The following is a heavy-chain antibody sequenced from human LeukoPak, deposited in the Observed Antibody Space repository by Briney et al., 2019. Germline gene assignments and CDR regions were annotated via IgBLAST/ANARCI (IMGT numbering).Heavy chain of an antibody. Sequence: SETLSLTCTVSGGSISSSSYYWGWIRQPPGKGLEWIGSIYYSGSTYYNPSLKSRVTISVDTSKNQFSLKLSSVTAADTAVYYCARPSTLTIFGVVIIWGQGTLVTVSS. D-gene: IGHD3-3*01. CDR3: ARPSTLTIFGVVII. CDR1: GGSISSSSYY. V-gene: IGHV4-39*01. CDR2: IYYSGST. J-gene: IGHJ4*02.